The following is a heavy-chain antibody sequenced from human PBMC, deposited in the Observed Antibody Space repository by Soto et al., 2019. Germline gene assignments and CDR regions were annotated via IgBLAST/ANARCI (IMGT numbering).Heavy chain of an antibody. V-gene: IGHV3-23*01. CDR1: GFTFSSYA. Sequence: PGGSLRLSCAASGFTFSSYAMHWVRQAPGKGLEWVSTLSGSGGSTYYADSVKGRFTISRDNPKNTLYLQMNSLRAEDTAVYYCAKDTVPVATPWFDPWGQGTLVTVSS. CDR2: LSGSGGST. D-gene: IGHD2-2*01. J-gene: IGHJ5*02. CDR3: AKDTVPVATPWFDP.